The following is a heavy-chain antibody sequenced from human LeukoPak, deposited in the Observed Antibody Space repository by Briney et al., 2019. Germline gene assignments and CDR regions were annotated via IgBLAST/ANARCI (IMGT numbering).Heavy chain of an antibody. CDR2: IIPIFGTA. V-gene: IGHV1-69*05. CDR1: GGTFSSYA. J-gene: IGHJ6*03. D-gene: IGHD2-2*01. CDR3: ARGGPIVVVPAASGDYYYYYMDV. Sequence: GASVKVSCKASGGTFSSYAISWVRQAPGQGLEWMGGIIPIFGTANYAQKFQGRVTITTDESTSTAYMELSSLRSEDTAVYYCARGGPIVVVPAASGDYYYYYMDVWGKGTTVTVSS.